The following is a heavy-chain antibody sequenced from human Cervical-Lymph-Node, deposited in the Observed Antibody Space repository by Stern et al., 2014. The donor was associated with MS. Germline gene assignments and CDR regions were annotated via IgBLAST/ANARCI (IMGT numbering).Heavy chain of an antibody. CDR2: ISTYNGNT. V-gene: IGHV1-18*01. J-gene: IGHJ4*02. CDR3: AREAYTSGSDY. CDR1: GYTFSSYG. D-gene: IGHD6-19*01. Sequence: VQLVESGAEVKKPGASVKVSCKTSGYTFSSYGISWVRQAPGQGLEWMGWISTYNGNTNYAQKLHGRVTVTTDTSTTTVYMELRSLRSDDTDVYYCAREAYTSGSDYWGQGTLVTVSS.